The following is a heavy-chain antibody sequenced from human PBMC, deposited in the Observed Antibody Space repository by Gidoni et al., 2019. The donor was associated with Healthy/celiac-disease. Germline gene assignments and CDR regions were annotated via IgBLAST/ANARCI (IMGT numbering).Heavy chain of an antibody. CDR3: ARDYSGSYGDSTPGWYYGMDV. V-gene: IGHV1-2*04. Sequence: QVQLVQSGAEVKKPGASVKVSCKASGYTFTGYYMHWVRQAPGQGLEWMGWINPNSGGTNYAQKFQGWVTMTRDTSISTAYMELSRLRSDDTAVYYCARDYSGSYGDSTPGWYYGMDVWGQGTTVTVSS. D-gene: IGHD4-17*01. CDR2: INPNSGGT. J-gene: IGHJ6*02. CDR1: GYTFTGYY.